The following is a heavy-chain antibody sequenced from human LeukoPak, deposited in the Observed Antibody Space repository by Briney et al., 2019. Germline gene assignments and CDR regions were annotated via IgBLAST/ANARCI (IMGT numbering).Heavy chain of an antibody. Sequence: ASVKVSCKASGYTFTGYYMHWVRQAPGQGLEWMGWINPNSGGTNYAQKFQGRVTMTRDTSISTAYMELSRLRSDDTAVYYCARDRGIAVAGTPGHWGQGTLVTVSS. CDR1: GYTFTGYY. J-gene: IGHJ4*02. D-gene: IGHD6-19*01. CDR3: ARDRGIAVAGTPGH. CDR2: INPNSGGT. V-gene: IGHV1-2*02.